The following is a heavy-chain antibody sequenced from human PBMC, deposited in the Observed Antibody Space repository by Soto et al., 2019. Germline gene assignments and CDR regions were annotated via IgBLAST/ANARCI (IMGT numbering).Heavy chain of an antibody. D-gene: IGHD3-3*01. Sequence: PGGSRRLACAASGFTCSSYGMHWVRQAPGKGLEWVAVISYDGSNKYYADSVKGRFTISRDNSKNTLYLQMNSLRAEDTAVYYCAKDYLRWSGYYTGIGAFDIWGQGTMVTVSS. CDR2: ISYDGSNK. V-gene: IGHV3-30*18. CDR3: AKDYLRWSGYYTGIGAFDI. J-gene: IGHJ3*02. CDR1: GFTCSSYG.